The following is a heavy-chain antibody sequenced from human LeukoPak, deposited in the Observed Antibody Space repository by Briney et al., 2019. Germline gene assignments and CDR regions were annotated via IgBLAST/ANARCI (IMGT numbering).Heavy chain of an antibody. CDR1: GYTFTGYY. Sequence: ASVKVSCKASGYTFTGYYMHWVRQAPGQGLEWIGWINPNSGGTNYAQKFQGRVTMTRDTSISTAYMELSRLRSDDTAVYYCARVTAGGHYYYGMDVWGQGTTVTVSS. D-gene: IGHD6-13*01. CDR3: ARVTAGGHYYYGMDV. CDR2: INPNSGGT. J-gene: IGHJ6*02. V-gene: IGHV1-2*02.